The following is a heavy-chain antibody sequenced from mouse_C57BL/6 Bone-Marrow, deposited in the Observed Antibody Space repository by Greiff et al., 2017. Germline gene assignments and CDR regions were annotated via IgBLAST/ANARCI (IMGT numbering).Heavy chain of an antibody. V-gene: IGHV1-22*01. D-gene: IGHD1-1*01. Sequence: EVQLVESGPELVKPGASVKMSCKASGYTFTDYNMHWVKQSHGKSLEWIGYINPNNGGTSYNQKFKGKATFTVNKSSSTAYMELRSLTSEDSAVYYCAKFITTVVAYYFDYWGQGTTLTVSS. CDR2: INPNNGGT. CDR3: AKFITTVVAYYFDY. J-gene: IGHJ2*01. CDR1: GYTFTDYN.